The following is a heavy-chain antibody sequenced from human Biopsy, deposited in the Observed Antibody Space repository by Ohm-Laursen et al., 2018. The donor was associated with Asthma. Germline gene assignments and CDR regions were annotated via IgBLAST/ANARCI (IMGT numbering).Heavy chain of an antibody. Sequence: TLSLTCTVGGAYIGSCDHHWSWIRQSPGTGLEGIGFVFWSGTTHYNRSLERRLSISIDTTRNEFSMTLRSVTAADTAVYFCARVASYGDLYFGIDVWGPGTTVSVS. J-gene: IGHJ6*02. D-gene: IGHD4-17*01. CDR3: ARVASYGDLYFGIDV. CDR1: GAYIGSCDHH. CDR2: VFWSGTT. V-gene: IGHV4-30-4*01.